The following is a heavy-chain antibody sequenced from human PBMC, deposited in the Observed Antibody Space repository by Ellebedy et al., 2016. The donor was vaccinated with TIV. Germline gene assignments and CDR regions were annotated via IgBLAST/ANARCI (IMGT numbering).Heavy chain of an antibody. Sequence: SVKVSXKASGGTFSSYAISWVRQAPGQGLEWMGGIIPIFGTANYAQKFQGRVTITADESTSTAYMELSSLRSEDTAVYYCASSLGELSFISAFDIWGQGTMVTVSS. CDR2: IIPIFGTA. CDR3: ASSLGELSFISAFDI. D-gene: IGHD3-16*02. J-gene: IGHJ3*02. V-gene: IGHV1-69*13. CDR1: GGTFSSYA.